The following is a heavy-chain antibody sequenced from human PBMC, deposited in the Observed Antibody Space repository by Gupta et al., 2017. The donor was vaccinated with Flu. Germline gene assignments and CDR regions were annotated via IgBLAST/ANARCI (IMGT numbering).Heavy chain of an antibody. CDR1: GGTFSSYA. Sequence: QVQLVQSGAEVKKPGSSVKVSCKASGGTFSSYAISWVRQAPGQGLEWMGGIIPIFGTANYVQKFQGRVTITADKSTSTAYMELSSLRSEDTAVYYCAREVAAAGTPYYFDYWGQGTLVTVSS. CDR3: AREVAAAGTPYYFDY. D-gene: IGHD6-13*01. J-gene: IGHJ4*02. V-gene: IGHV1-69*06. CDR2: IIPIFGTA.